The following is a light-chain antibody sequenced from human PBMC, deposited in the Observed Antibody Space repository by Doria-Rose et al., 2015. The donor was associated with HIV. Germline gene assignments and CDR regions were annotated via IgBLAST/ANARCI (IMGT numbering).Light chain of an antibody. J-gene: IGKJ4*01. V-gene: IGKV1D-12*01. CDR1: RGISSW. CDR3: QQYNNFPRA. Sequence: TQSPSSVSASVGDRVPITCRASRGISSWLAWYQQKPGKAPKLLIYSASSLQSEVPSRFSGSGSGTDFTRTINIVQPEECASDDGQQYNNFPRAVGGATKVEIK. CDR2: SAS.